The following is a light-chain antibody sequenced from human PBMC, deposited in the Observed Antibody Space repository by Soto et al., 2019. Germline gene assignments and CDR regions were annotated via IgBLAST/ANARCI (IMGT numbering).Light chain of an antibody. Sequence: DIQMTQSPSSLSASVGDRVTITCRASQSISSYLNWYQQKPGKAPKLLIYAASSLQSGVPSRFSGSGSGTDFTLTISSLQPEDFATYYCQQSYSTPWTCGQGPKVEIK. V-gene: IGKV1-39*01. CDR1: QSISSY. J-gene: IGKJ1*01. CDR3: QQSYSTPWT. CDR2: AAS.